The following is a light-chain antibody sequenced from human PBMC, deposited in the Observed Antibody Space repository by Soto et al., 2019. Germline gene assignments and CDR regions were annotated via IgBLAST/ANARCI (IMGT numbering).Light chain of an antibody. Sequence: QLTQSPSSLSASVGDRVTITCRASQGISSNLAWYQQKPGRAPKLLIFGASTLQSGVPSRFSGSGSGKDFNLTISSLQPEHFATYFCQKLNAYPPWKFGQGTKADI. V-gene: IGKV1-9*01. CDR3: QKLNAYPPWK. J-gene: IGKJ1*01. CDR1: QGISSN. CDR2: GAS.